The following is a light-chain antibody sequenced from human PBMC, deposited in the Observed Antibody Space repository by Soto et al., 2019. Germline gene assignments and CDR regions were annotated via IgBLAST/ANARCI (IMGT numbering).Light chain of an antibody. CDR2: ENN. Sequence: QSVLTQPPSVSAAPGQKVTISCSGSSSNIGNNYVSWYQQLPGTAPKLLIYENNKRPSVIPDRFSGSKSGTSATLGITGLKTGEEADYYCGTGDSSLSAPFWLFGGGTKLTVL. CDR3: GTGDSSLSAPFWL. J-gene: IGLJ3*02. CDR1: SSNIGNNY. V-gene: IGLV1-51*02.